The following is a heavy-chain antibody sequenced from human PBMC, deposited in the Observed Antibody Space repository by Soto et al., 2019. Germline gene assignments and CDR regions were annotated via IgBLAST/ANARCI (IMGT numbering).Heavy chain of an antibody. J-gene: IGHJ3*02. CDR2: IYYSGST. V-gene: IGHV4-31*03. CDR3: ARDGDGDGAFDI. D-gene: IGHD3-3*01. Sequence: QVQLQESGPGLVKPSQTLSLTCTVSGGSISSGGYYWSWIRQHPGKGLEWIGYIYYSGSTYYNPSLKSRVTISVDPSKNQFSLKLSSVTAADTAVYYCARDGDGDGAFDIWGQGTMVTVSS. CDR1: GGSISSGGYY.